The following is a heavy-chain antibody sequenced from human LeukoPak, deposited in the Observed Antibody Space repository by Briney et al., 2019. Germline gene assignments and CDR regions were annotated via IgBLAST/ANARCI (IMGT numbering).Heavy chain of an antibody. V-gene: IGHV4-59*01. J-gene: IGHJ6*02. Sequence: PSETLSLTCTVSGGSISSYYWSWIRQPPGKGLEWIGYIYYSGSTNYNPSLKSRVTISVDTSKNQFSLKLSSVTAADTAVYYCARAYYDFWSGYLLRDYGMDVWGQGTTVTVSS. CDR2: IYYSGST. D-gene: IGHD3-3*01. CDR3: ARAYYDFWSGYLLRDYGMDV. CDR1: GGSISSYY.